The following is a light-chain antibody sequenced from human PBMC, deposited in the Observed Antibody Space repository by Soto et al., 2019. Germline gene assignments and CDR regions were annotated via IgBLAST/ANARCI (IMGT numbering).Light chain of an antibody. Sequence: DLQMTQSPSTLSASVGDRVTITCRASQSISSWLAWYQQKPGKTPKLLIYKASSLESGVPSRFSGSGSWTEFTLTISSLQPDYFATDYCQQYNSYQGTFGQGTKVE. CDR3: QQYNSYQGT. CDR2: KAS. V-gene: IGKV1-5*03. CDR1: QSISSW. J-gene: IGKJ1*01.